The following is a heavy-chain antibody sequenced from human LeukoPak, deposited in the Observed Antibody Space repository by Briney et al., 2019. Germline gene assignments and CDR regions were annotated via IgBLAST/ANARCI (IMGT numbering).Heavy chain of an antibody. CDR2: INSRGDGT. CDR3: AKGTERYREVSSFDS. Sequence: PGGSLRLSCAASGFTFNTYTMNWVRQAPGKGLEWVSAINSRGDGTYYADFVKGRFTISRDNSKNTLFLQMNSLRVEDTATYYCAKGTERYREVSSFDSWGRGTLVAVSS. CDR1: GFTFNTYT. D-gene: IGHD3-10*01. V-gene: IGHV3-23*01. J-gene: IGHJ4*02.